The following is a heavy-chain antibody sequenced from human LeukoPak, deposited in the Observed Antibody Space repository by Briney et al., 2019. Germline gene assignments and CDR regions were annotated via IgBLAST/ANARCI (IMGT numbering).Heavy chain of an antibody. CDR3: ARVEYSNDY. CDR2: INPNSGGT. V-gene: IGHV1-2*02. D-gene: IGHD6-6*01. Sequence: ASVKVSCKASGYTFASYGISWVRQAPGQGLEWMGWINPNSGGTNYAQKSQGRVTMTRDTSISTAYMELSRLRSDDTAVYYCARVEYSNDYWGQGTLVTVSS. CDR1: GYTFASYG. J-gene: IGHJ4*02.